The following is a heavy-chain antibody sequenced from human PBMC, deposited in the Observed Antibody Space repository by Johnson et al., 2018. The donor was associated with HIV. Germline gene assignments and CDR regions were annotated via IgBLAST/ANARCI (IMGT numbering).Heavy chain of an antibody. D-gene: IGHD3-22*01. V-gene: IGHV3-30*04. CDR3: ARGRWLRDAFDI. CDR1: EFTFNTYA. CDR2: ISYDGSNK. Sequence: QVQLVESGGGVVRPGRSLRLSCAASEFTFNTYAMHWVRQAPGKGLEWVAVISYDGSNKYYADSVKGRFTLSRDNSKNTLYLQMNSLRTEDTAVYYCARGRWLRDAFDIWGQGTMVTVSS. J-gene: IGHJ3*02.